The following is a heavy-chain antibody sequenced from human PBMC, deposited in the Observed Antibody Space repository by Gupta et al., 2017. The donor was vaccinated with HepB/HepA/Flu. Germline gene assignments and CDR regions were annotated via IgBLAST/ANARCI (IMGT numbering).Heavy chain of an antibody. CDR1: GFTFSSYA. CDR3: AKDVGGSHYYYYYGMDV. J-gene: IGHJ6*02. Sequence: EVQLLESGGGLVQPGGSLRLSCAASGFTFSSYAMSWVRPAPGKGLEWVSAISGSGGSTYYADSVKGRFTISRDNSKNTLYLQMNSLRAEDTAVYYCAKDVGGSHYYYYYGMDVWGQGTTVTVSS. V-gene: IGHV3-23*01. CDR2: ISGSGGST. D-gene: IGHD3-16*01.